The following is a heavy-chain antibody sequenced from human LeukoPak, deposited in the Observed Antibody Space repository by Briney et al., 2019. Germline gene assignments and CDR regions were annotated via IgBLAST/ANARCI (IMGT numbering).Heavy chain of an antibody. CDR1: GFTFSSYA. D-gene: IGHD3-10*01. V-gene: IGHV3-30*04. Sequence: PGRSLRLSCAASGFTFSSYAMHWVRQAPGKGLEWVAVISYDGSNKYYADSVKGRFTISRDNSKNTLYLQMNSLRAEDTAVYYCAKGRGYYYGSGSPVDYWGQGTLVTVSS. J-gene: IGHJ4*02. CDR2: ISYDGSNK. CDR3: AKGRGYYYGSGSPVDY.